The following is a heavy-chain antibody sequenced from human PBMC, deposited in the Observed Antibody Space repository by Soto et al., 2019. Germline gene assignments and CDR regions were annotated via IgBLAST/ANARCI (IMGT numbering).Heavy chain of an antibody. J-gene: IGHJ6*02. CDR3: ATQSSIVGATILQYYYYGMDV. D-gene: IGHD1-26*01. CDR1: GYTLTELS. CDR2: FDPEDGET. V-gene: IGHV1-24*01. Sequence: GASVTVSCKVSGYTLTELSMHWVRQAPGKGLEWMGGFDPEDGETIYAQKFQGRVTMTEDTSTDTAYMELSSLRSEDTAVYYCATQSSIVGATILQYYYYGMDVWGQGTTVTVSS.